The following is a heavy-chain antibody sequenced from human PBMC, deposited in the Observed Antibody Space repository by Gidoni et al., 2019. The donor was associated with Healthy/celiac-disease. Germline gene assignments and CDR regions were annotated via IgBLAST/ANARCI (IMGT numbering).Heavy chain of an antibody. J-gene: IGHJ5*02. CDR2: INHSGST. V-gene: IGHV4-34*01. Sequence: QVQLQQWGAGLLKPSEPLSLTCAAYGGSFSGYYWIWIRQPPGKGLEWIGEINHSGSTNYNPSLKSRVTISVDTSKNQFSLKLSSVTAADTAVYYCARAPRVTWFDPWGQGTLVTVSS. CDR1: GGSFSGYY. D-gene: IGHD2-21*02. CDR3: ARAPRVTWFDP.